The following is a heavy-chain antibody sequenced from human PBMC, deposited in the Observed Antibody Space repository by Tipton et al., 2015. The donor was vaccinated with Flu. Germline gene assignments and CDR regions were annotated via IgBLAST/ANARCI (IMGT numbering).Heavy chain of an antibody. J-gene: IGHJ4*02. CDR2: ISSSSSYT. V-gene: IGHV3-11*06. D-gene: IGHD6-6*01. CDR3: ARERKGSSGSFDY. Sequence: SLRLSCAASGFTFSDYYMSWIRQAPGKGLEWVSYISSSSSYTNYADSVKGRFTISRDNAKNSLYLQMNSLRAGDTAVYYCARERKGSSGSFDYWGQGTLVTVSS. CDR1: GFTFSDYY.